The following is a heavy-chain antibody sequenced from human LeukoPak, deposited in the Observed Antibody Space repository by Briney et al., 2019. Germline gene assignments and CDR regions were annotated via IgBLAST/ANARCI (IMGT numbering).Heavy chain of an antibody. J-gene: IGHJ4*02. V-gene: IGHV3-48*01. CDR1: GFTFSSYS. CDR2: ISSSSSTI. CDR3: ARRGFY. Sequence: GGSLRLSCAASGFTFSSYSMNWVRQAPGKGLEWVSYISSSSSTIYYAYSVKGRFTISRDNAKNSLYLQMNSLRAEDTAVYYCARRGFYWGQGTLVTVSS. D-gene: IGHD3-10*01.